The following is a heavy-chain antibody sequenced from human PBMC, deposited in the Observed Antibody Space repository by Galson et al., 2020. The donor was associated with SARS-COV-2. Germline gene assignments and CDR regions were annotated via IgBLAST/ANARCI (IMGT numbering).Heavy chain of an antibody. CDR3: AREWVVGPTWYFDL. D-gene: IGHD1-26*01. CDR2: ILLSGRT. J-gene: IGHJ2*01. CDR1: GYSISSACY. Sequence: SETLSLTCTVSGYSISSACYWGWSRQPPGKRVEWSGSILLSGRTIYNTSRTRRTTISVDTSKNQFSLKLTSVTAADTAVYHCAREWVVGPTWYFDLWGRGTLVTVSS. V-gene: IGHV4-38-2*02.